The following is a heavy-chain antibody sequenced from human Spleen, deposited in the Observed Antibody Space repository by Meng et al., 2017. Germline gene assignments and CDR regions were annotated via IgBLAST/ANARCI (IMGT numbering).Heavy chain of an antibody. D-gene: IGHD1-26*01. Sequence: SGPTLVKHTQTLTLTCTFSGFARSTSGVGVAWIRQPPGKARQWLARMYWDDDKHYSPSLKSRLTITKHTSKSQVVLTMTEMDTVDTATYHCAHRRGVGTTPNEVEFEPWGLGTLVTVSS. V-gene: IGHV2-5*02. CDR1: GFARSTSGVG. CDR2: MYWDDDK. CDR3: AHRRGVGTTPNEVEFEP. J-gene: IGHJ5*02.